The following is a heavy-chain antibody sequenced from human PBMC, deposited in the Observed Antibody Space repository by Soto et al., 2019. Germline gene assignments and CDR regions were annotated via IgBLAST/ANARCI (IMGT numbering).Heavy chain of an antibody. CDR3: ASYGYCGGDCYDDYYYYYGMDV. J-gene: IGHJ6*02. CDR1: GGSISSSSYY. D-gene: IGHD2-21*02. Sequence: SETLSLTCTVSGGSISSSSYYWGWIRQPPGKGLEWIGSIYYSGSTYYNPSLKSRVTIPVDTSKNQFSLKLSSVTAADTAVYYCASYGYCGGDCYDDYYYYYGMDVWGQGTTVTVSS. V-gene: IGHV4-39*01. CDR2: IYYSGST.